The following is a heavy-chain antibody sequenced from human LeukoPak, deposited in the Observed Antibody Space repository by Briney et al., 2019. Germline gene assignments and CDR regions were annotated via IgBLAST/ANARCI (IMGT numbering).Heavy chain of an antibody. CDR1: GGSISSYY. Sequence: SETLSLTCTVSGGSISSYYWSWIRQPPGKGLEGIGYIYYSGSTNYNPSLKSRVTISVDTSKNQFSLKLSSVTAADTAVYYCARASIAARYYYYYYMDVWGKGTTVTVSS. CDR3: ARASIAARYYYYYYMDV. J-gene: IGHJ6*03. CDR2: IYYSGST. D-gene: IGHD6-6*01. V-gene: IGHV4-59*01.